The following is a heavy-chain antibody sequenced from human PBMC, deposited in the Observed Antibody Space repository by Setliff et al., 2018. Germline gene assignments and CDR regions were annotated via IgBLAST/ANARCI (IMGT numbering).Heavy chain of an antibody. D-gene: IGHD1-26*01. J-gene: IGHJ6*03. CDR3: ATDVNQWDPTYMDV. CDR2: LQTYSGHT. V-gene: IGHV1-18*01. Sequence: EASVKVSCKASGDSIPKNAISWVRQAPGQGLEWMGWLQTYSGHTNYAQKFRGRATMTTDTSTRTAYLELRALTSDDTAVYYCATDVNQWDPTYMDVWGEGTTGTVS. CDR1: GDSIPKNA.